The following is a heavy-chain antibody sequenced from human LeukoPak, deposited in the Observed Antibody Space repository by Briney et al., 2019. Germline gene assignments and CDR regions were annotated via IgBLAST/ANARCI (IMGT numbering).Heavy chain of an antibody. D-gene: IGHD6-19*01. CDR3: ASIKPVAGIIYYFDY. J-gene: IGHJ4*02. CDR2: ISSSSSYI. CDR1: GFTFSSYA. V-gene: IGHV3-21*01. Sequence: GGSLRLSCAASGFTFSSYAMSWVRQAPGKGLEWVSSISSSSSYIYYADSVKGRFTISRDNAKNSLYLQMNSLRAEDTAVYYCASIKPVAGIIYYFDYWGQGTLVTVSS.